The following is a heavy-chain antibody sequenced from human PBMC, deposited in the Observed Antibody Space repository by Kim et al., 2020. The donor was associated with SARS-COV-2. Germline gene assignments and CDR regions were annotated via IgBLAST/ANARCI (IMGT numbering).Heavy chain of an antibody. Sequence: GGSLRLSCEVSGFSLSDYYVTWIRQAPGKGLEWVSYISFSSVDTNYADSVKGRFTISRDNAKNSLYLQMNSLRAEDTGVYYCARAKRQYDFLTGFRTIGLDPWGEETLATVAS. D-gene: IGHD3-9*01. J-gene: IGHJ5*02. CDR2: ISFSSVDT. V-gene: IGHV3-11*05. CDR3: ARAKRQYDFLTGFRTIGLDP. CDR1: GFSLSDYY.